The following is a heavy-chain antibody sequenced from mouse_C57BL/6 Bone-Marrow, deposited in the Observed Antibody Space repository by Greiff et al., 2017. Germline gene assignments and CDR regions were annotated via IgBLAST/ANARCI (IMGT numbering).Heavy chain of an antibody. Sequence: QVQLQQSGAELMKPGASVKLSCKATGYTFTGYWVEWVKQRPGHGLEWIGEILPGSGSTNYNEKFKGKGTFSTDTSSSTAYMQISSLSTEDSAIYYCAREGYYYYSRSLYFDYCGQGTTLTVSS. CDR1: GYTFTGYW. CDR2: ILPGSGST. V-gene: IGHV1-9*01. CDR3: AREGYYYYSRSLYFDY. J-gene: IGHJ2*01. D-gene: IGHD1-1*01.